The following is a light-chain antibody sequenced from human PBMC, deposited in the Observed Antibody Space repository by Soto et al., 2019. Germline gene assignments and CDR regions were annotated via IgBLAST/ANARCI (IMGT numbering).Light chain of an antibody. CDR3: QQYNNWPPWT. CDR2: GAS. V-gene: IGKV3-15*01. CDR1: QSVTRN. Sequence: EIVMTQSPATLSVSPGERVTLSCRASQSVTRNLAWYQQKPGQAPRLLIYGASTRATGIPGRFSGSGSGTQFTLTISSLQSEDFAGYYCQQYNNWPPWTFGQGTKVEIK. J-gene: IGKJ1*01.